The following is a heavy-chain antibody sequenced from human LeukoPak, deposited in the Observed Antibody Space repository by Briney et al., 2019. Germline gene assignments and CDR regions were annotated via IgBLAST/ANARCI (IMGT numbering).Heavy chain of an antibody. CDR3: ARMMVIEVVPAATPFDY. Sequence: GASVKVSCKASGYTFTSYGISWVRQAPGQGLEWMGWISAYNGNTNYAQKLQGRVTMTTDTSTSTAYMELRSLRSDDTAVYYCARMMVIEVVPAATPFDYWGQGTLVTVSS. V-gene: IGHV1-18*01. D-gene: IGHD2-2*03. J-gene: IGHJ4*02. CDR2: ISAYNGNT. CDR1: GYTFTSYG.